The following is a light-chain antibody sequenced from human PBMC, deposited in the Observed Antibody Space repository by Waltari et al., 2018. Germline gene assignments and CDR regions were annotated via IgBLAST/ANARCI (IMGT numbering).Light chain of an antibody. J-gene: IGKJ1*01. V-gene: IGKV1-39*01. CDR3: QQYNSYRT. Sequence: DIQMTQSPSSLSASVGERVTITCRASQTISRFLNWYQKKPGKAPKLLIYAASTLQGGVPSRFSGSGSGTDFTLTISSLQPEDFATYYCQQYNSYRTFGQGTKVEIK. CDR1: QTISRF. CDR2: AAS.